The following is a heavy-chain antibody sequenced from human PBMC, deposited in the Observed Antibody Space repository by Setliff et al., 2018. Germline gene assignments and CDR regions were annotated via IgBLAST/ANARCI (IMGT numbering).Heavy chain of an antibody. CDR1: GFSLSTSGMC. CDR2: IDWDDDK. J-gene: IGHJ4*02. CDR3: ARIYCSGGSCYLDY. Sequence: SGPTLVNPTQTLTLTCTFSGFSLSTSGMCVSWIRQPPGKALEWLARIDWDDDKYYSTSLKTRLTISKVTSKNQVVLTMTNMDPVDTATYYCARIYCSGGSCYLDYWGQGTLVTVSS. V-gene: IGHV2-70*11. D-gene: IGHD2-15*01.